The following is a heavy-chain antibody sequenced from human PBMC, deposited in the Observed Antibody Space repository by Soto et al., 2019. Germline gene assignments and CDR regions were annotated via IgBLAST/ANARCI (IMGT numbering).Heavy chain of an antibody. Sequence: GGSLRLSCAASGFNFRKFAMSWVRQAPGKGLEWVSGMSERSGPPLYADSVKGRFTISRDNSKSTLYLEMNNLRPEDTAVYYCAKDQDNTDYYWIFDLWGCGTPVTVSS. D-gene: IGHD4-17*01. CDR3: AKDQDNTDYYWIFDL. CDR1: GFNFRKFA. J-gene: IGHJ2*01. V-gene: IGHV3-23*01. CDR2: MSERSGPP.